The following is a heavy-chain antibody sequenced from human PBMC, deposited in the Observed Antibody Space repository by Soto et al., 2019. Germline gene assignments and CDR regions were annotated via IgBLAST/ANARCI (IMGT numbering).Heavy chain of an antibody. CDR3: ARDRSSSSHGGMDV. V-gene: IGHV4-4*07. CDR2: IYTSGST. J-gene: IGHJ6*02. CDR1: GGSISSYY. D-gene: IGHD6-13*01. Sequence: SETLSLTCTVCGGSISSYYWSWIWQPAGKGLEWIGRIYTSGSTNYNPSLKSRVTMSVDTSKNQFSLKLSSVTAADTAVYYCARDRSSSSHGGMDVWGQGTTVTVS.